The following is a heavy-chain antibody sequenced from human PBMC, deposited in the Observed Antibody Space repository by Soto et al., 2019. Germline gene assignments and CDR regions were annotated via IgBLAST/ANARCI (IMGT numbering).Heavy chain of an antibody. CDR2: ISGGGTI. D-gene: IGHD6-13*01. CDR3: ARATAAALDF. V-gene: IGHV3-48*01. Sequence: GGSLRLSCAASGFTFSTYSMNWVRQAPGEGLEWVSYISGGGTIYYADSVKDRFTISRDNVKNSLYLQMNSLRPEDTALYYCARATAAALDFWGQGTLVTVSS. J-gene: IGHJ4*02. CDR1: GFTFSTYS.